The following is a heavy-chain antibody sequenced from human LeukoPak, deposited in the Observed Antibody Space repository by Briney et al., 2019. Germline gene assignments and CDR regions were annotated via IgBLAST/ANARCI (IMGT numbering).Heavy chain of an antibody. Sequence: ASVKVSCKASGYTFTGYYMHWVRQAPGQGLGWMGWINPNSGGTNYAQKFQGRVTMTRDTSISTAYMELSRLRSDDTAVYYCARENGYDSSGYYFDYWGQGTLVTVSS. J-gene: IGHJ4*02. V-gene: IGHV1-2*02. CDR2: INPNSGGT. D-gene: IGHD3-22*01. CDR3: ARENGYDSSGYYFDY. CDR1: GYTFTGYY.